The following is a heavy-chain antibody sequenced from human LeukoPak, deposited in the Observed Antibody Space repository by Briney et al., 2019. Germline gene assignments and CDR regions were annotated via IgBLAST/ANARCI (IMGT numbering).Heavy chain of an antibody. D-gene: IGHD2-2*01. CDR1: GFTFSSYA. CDR2: ISGSGGST. J-gene: IGHJ4*02. Sequence: GGSLRLSCAASGFTFSSYAMSWVRQAPGKGLEWVSAISGSGGSTYYADSVKGRFTISRDNSKDTLYLQMNSLRAEDTAVYYCAKRSAMTTAALDSWGQGTLVTVSS. V-gene: IGHV3-23*01. CDR3: AKRSAMTTAALDS.